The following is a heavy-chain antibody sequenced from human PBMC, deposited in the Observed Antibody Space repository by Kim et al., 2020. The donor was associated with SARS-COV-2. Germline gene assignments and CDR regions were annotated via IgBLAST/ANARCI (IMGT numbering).Heavy chain of an antibody. CDR2: ISYDGSNE. V-gene: IGHV3-30*18. CDR1: GFTFSSYG. J-gene: IGHJ4*01. CDR3: AKVRQRIYTIDGFDY. D-gene: IGHD6-25*01. Sequence: GGSLRLSCAASGFTFSSYGMHWVRQAPGKGLEWVAVISYDGSNEYYADSVKGRFTISRDNSKNTLYLQMNSLRAEDTAVYYCAKVRQRIYTIDGFDYWG.